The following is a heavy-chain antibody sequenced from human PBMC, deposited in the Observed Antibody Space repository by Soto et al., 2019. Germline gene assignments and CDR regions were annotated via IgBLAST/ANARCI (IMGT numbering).Heavy chain of an antibody. Sequence: SETLSLTCAVYGGSFSGYYWSWIRQPPGKGLEWIGEINHSGSTNYNPSLKSRVTISVDTSKNQFSLKLSSVTAADTAVYYCARYQRTRWRWFDPWGQGTLVTVSS. J-gene: IGHJ5*02. CDR3: ARYQRTRWRWFDP. V-gene: IGHV4-34*01. CDR1: GGSFSGYY. CDR2: INHSGST. D-gene: IGHD2-2*01.